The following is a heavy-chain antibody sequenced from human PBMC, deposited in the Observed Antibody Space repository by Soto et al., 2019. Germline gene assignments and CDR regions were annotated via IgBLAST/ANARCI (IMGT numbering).Heavy chain of an antibody. CDR3: AKGDSSGYYYFDY. D-gene: IGHD3-22*01. Sequence: GGSLRLSCAASGFTFSSYSMHWVRQAPGKGLEWVAVISYDGSNKYYADSVKGRFTISRDNSKNTLYLQMNSLRAEGTAVYYCAKGDSSGYYYFDYWGQGTLVTVSS. V-gene: IGHV3-30*18. CDR1: GFTFSSYS. J-gene: IGHJ4*02. CDR2: ISYDGSNK.